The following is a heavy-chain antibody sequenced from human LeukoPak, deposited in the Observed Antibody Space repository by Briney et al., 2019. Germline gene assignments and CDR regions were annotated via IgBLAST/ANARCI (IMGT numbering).Heavy chain of an antibody. CDR1: GDSISSGGYY. Sequence: PSETLSLTCTVSGDSISSGGYYWSWIRQPPGKGLEWIGYIYYSGSTNYNPSLKSRVTISVDTSKNQFSLKLSSVTAADTAVYYCARFINSGSYVDYWGQGTLVTVSS. D-gene: IGHD1-26*01. V-gene: IGHV4-61*08. CDR3: ARFINSGSYVDY. CDR2: IYYSGST. J-gene: IGHJ4*02.